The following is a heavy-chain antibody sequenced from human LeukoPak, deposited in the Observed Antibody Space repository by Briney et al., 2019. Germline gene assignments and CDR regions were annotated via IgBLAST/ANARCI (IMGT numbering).Heavy chain of an antibody. D-gene: IGHD3-10*01. V-gene: IGHV5-10-1*01. CDR2: VDPSDSYT. Sequence: GESLKISCKGSGYSFTSYWIGWVRQMPGKGLEWMGRVDPSDSYTNYSPSFQGHVTISADKSISTAHLQWSSLKASDTAMYYCARLADGSGSFFDFWGQGTLVTVSS. CDR3: ARLADGSGSFFDF. J-gene: IGHJ4*02. CDR1: GYSFTSYW.